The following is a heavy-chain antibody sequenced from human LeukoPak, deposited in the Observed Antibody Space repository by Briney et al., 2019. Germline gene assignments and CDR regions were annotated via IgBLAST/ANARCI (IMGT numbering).Heavy chain of an antibody. CDR3: ARFQGAHY. J-gene: IGHJ4*02. D-gene: IGHD4/OR15-4a*01. Sequence: GGSLRLSCAASGFTFSSYEMNWVRQAPGKGLEWVSYISTISIIYYADSVKGRFTISRDNTKNSLYLQMNSLRAEDTAVYYCARFQGAHYWGQGTLVTVSS. CDR1: GFTFSSYE. V-gene: IGHV3-48*03. CDR2: ISTISII.